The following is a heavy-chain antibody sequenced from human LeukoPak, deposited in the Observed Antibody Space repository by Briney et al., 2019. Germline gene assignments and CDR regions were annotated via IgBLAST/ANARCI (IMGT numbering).Heavy chain of an antibody. J-gene: IGHJ3*02. CDR3: ARLGDTMVRGVIAAFDI. CDR1: GGSFSAYY. V-gene: IGHV4-34*01. Sequence: SETLSLTCDVYGGSFSAYYWSWIRQPPGKGLEWIGEINHSGSTNYSPSLKSRVTISVDTSKNQFSLKLSSVTAADTAVYYCARLGDTMVRGVIAAFDIWGQGTMVTVSS. D-gene: IGHD3-10*01. CDR2: INHSGST.